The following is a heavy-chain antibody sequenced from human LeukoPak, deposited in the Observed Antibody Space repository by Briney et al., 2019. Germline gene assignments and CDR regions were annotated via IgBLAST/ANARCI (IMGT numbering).Heavy chain of an antibody. J-gene: IGHJ5*02. CDR1: GYTFTSYG. D-gene: IGHD6-19*01. Sequence: ASVKVSCKASGYTFTSYGISWVRQAPGQGLEWMGWISAYNGNTNYAQKLQGRVTMTTDTSTSTAYMELRSLRSDDTAVYYCARDPYSSGSQYNWFDPWGQGTLVTVSS. V-gene: IGHV1-18*01. CDR2: ISAYNGNT. CDR3: ARDPYSSGSQYNWFDP.